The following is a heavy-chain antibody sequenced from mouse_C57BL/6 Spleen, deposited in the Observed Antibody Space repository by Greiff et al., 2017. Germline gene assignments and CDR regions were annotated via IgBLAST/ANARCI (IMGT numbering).Heavy chain of an antibody. CDR3: ARGDGRGYAMDY. Sequence: VQLQQSGGGLVKPGGSLKLSCAASGFTFSSYAMSWVRQTPEKRLEWVATISDGGSYTYYPDNVKGRFTISRDNAKNNLYLQMSHLKSEDTAMYYCARGDGRGYAMDYWGQGTSVTVSS. CDR1: GFTFSSYA. V-gene: IGHV5-4*01. CDR2: ISDGGSYT. D-gene: IGHD2-3*01. J-gene: IGHJ4*01.